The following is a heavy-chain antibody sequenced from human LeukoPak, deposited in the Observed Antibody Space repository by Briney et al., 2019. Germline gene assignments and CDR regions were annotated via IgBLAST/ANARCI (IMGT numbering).Heavy chain of an antibody. J-gene: IGHJ4*02. CDR1: GFTFSSYG. D-gene: IGHD3-3*01. Sequence: GGSLRLSCAASGFTFSSYGMHWVRQAPGKGLEWVAFIRYDGSNKYYADSVKGRFTISRDNSKNTLYLQMNSLRAEDTAVYYCAKDTVFKDFWSGYSDYWGQGTLVTVSS. CDR2: IRYDGSNK. CDR3: AKDTVFKDFWSGYSDY. V-gene: IGHV3-30*02.